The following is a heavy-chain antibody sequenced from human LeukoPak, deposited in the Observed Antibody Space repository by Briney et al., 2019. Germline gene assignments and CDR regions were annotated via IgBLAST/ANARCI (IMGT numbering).Heavy chain of an antibody. J-gene: IGHJ2*01. V-gene: IGHV3-30*18. CDR2: ISDDGSNR. CDR3: AKDADTATIIYWYFDL. D-gene: IGHD5-18*01. CDR1: GFTLSSFG. Sequence: GTSLRLSCTASGFTLSSFGMHWVRQAPGKGLEWVAVISDDGSNRYYADSVKGRFTISRDNSKNTLFLQMNSLSAEDTAVYYCAKDADTATIIYWYFDLWGRGTLVTVSS.